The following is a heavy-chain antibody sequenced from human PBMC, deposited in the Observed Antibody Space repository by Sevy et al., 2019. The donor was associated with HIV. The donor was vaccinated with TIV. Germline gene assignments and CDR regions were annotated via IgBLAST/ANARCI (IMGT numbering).Heavy chain of an antibody. CDR2: ISGSSSYT. J-gene: IGHJ3*02. D-gene: IGHD2-2*01. CDR3: ARVGCSISSCPKGDAFDI. V-gene: IGHV3-11*06. CDR1: GFTFSDYY. Sequence: GGSLRLSCAASGFTFSDYYISWIRQAPGKGLEWVSYISGSSSYTNYADSVKGRFTNSRDNAKNSLYLQMNSLRAEDTAVNYCARVGCSISSCPKGDAFDIWGQGTMVTVSS.